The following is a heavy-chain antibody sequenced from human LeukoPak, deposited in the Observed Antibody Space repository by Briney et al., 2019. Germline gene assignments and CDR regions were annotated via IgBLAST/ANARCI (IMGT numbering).Heavy chain of an antibody. CDR1: GYTFNDYG. Sequence: CPGGSLRLSCAASGYTFNDYGVSWVRQAPTKGLEWISGITWTGAATAYADSVKGRFTISRDNANNSLFLEMNSLTAEDTALYYCARGFRDGPFYGMDVWGQGTTVPVSS. CDR2: ITWTGAAT. D-gene: IGHD2-21*01. J-gene: IGHJ6*02. V-gene: IGHV3-20*04. CDR3: ARGFRDGPFYGMDV.